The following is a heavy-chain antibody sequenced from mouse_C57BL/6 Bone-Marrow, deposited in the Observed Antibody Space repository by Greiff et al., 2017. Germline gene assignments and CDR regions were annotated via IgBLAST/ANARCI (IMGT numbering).Heavy chain of an antibody. J-gene: IGHJ1*03. V-gene: IGHV1-4*01. CDR1: GYTFTSYT. CDR3: ARWGSRDGEYYFYFGG. Sequence: VQLQQSGAELVRPGASVKMSCKASGYTFTSYTMHWVKQRPGQGLEWIGYINPSSGYTKYNQKFKGKATLTADKSSSTAYMQLSSLTSEDSAVYYCARWGSRDGEYYFYFGGRGTGLTVT. D-gene: IGHD1-1*01. CDR2: INPSSGYT.